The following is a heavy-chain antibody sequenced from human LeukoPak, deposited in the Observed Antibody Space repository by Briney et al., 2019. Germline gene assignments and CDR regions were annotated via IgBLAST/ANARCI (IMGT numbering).Heavy chain of an antibody. D-gene: IGHD1-26*01. CDR2: ISGSGGST. CDR1: GFTFSSYG. V-gene: IGHV3-23*01. J-gene: IGHJ6*03. CDR3: ARDPYNGSYGDDYYYYMDV. Sequence: GGSLRLSCAASGFTFSSYGMSWVRQAPGKGLEWVSAISGSGGSTYYADSVKGRFTISRDNPKNTLYLQMNSLRAEDTAVYYCARDPYNGSYGDDYYYYMDVWGKGTTVTISS.